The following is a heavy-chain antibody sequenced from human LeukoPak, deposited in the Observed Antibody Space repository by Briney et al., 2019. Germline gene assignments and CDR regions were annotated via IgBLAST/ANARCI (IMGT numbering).Heavy chain of an antibody. D-gene: IGHD2-2*01. V-gene: IGHV4-4*07. CDR3: GRLNLPAVSGAFDY. CDR2: IHSSGTT. J-gene: IGHJ4*02. CDR1: GGSISTYY. Sequence: SETLCLTCTVSGGSISTYYWSWIRQPAGKGLEWIGRIHSSGTTHYNPSLRSRGTLSIDTSKNQFSLKLSSVTAADTAVYYCGRLNLPAVSGAFDYWGQGTMVIVSS.